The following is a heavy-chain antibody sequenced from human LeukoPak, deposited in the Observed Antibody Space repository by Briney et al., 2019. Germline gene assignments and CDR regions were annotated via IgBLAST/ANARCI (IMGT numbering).Heavy chain of an antibody. CDR3: AREGSTSCYDY. Sequence: SETLSLTCTVSGDSISTYYWSWIRQPPGKGLEWIGYIYYTGSTNYNPSLKSRVTMSVDTSRNQFSLKLSSVTAADTAVYYCAREGSTSCYDYWGQGTLVTVSS. V-gene: IGHV4-59*12. D-gene: IGHD2-2*01. CDR2: IYYTGST. CDR1: GDSISTYY. J-gene: IGHJ4*02.